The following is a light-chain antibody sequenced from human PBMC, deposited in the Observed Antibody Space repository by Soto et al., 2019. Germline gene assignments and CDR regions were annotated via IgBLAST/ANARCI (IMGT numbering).Light chain of an antibody. CDR1: QSIRSL. Sequence: DIQMTQSPSTLSASVGDRVTITCRASQSIRSLLAWYQQKPGKAPKLLIYKASSLGGGVPSRFSGSGSGTEFTLTISSLQPDDFATYYCQQYNSYWWTFGQGTKVDIK. J-gene: IGKJ1*01. V-gene: IGKV1-5*03. CDR3: QQYNSYWWT. CDR2: KAS.